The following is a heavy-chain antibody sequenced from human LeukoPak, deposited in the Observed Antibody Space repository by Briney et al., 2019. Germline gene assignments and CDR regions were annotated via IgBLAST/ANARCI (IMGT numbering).Heavy chain of an antibody. CDR1: GFTFDDYA. Sequence: GGSLRLSCAASGFTFDDYAMHWVRQAPGKGLEWASGISWNSGITAYADSVKGRFTISRDNAKNTLYLQMNSLRAEDMALYYCVKDSGYSNTWTLINWGQGTLVTVSS. V-gene: IGHV3-9*03. D-gene: IGHD6-13*01. CDR3: VKDSGYSNTWTLIN. CDR2: ISWNSGIT. J-gene: IGHJ4*02.